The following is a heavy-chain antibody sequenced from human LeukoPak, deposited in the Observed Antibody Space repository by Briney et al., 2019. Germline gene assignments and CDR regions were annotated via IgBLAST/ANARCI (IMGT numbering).Heavy chain of an antibody. CDR2: IWYDGSNK. CDR3: ARGRGADYGGNSGYFDC. CDR1: GFTFSGFG. J-gene: IGHJ4*02. Sequence: PGKSLRLSCAASGFTFSGFGMHWVRQAPGKGLEWVAVIWYDGSNKYYADSVKGRFTISRDNPKNTLYVQMNSLRAEDTAVYYCARGRGADYGGNSGYFDCWGQGTLVTVSS. D-gene: IGHD4-23*01. V-gene: IGHV3-33*01.